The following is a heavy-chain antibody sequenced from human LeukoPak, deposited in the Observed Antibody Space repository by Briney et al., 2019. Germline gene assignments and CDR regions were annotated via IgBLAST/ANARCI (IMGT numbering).Heavy chain of an antibody. CDR1: GGTFSSYT. CDR3: ARGGGYSYGYDDY. CDR2: IIPILGIA. D-gene: IGHD5-18*01. J-gene: IGHJ4*02. Sequence: SVKVSCKASGGTFSSYTISWVRQAPGQGLEWMGRIIPILGIANYAQKFQGRVTITADKSTSTAYMERSSLRAEDTAVYYCARGGGYSYGYDDYWGQGTLVTVSS. V-gene: IGHV1-69*02.